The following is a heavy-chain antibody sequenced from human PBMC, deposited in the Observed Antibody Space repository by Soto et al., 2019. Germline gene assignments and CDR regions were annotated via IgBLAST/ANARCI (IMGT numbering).Heavy chain of an antibody. V-gene: IGHV3-53*04. D-gene: IGHD3-10*01. Sequence: EVQLVESGGGLVQPGGSLRLSCAASGFTVSSNYMSWVRQAPGKGLEWVSVIYSGGSTYYADSVKGRFTISRHNSKNTLYLQMNSLRAEDTAVYYCARGPGSGSYDADYYYYYYMDVWGKGTTVTVSS. CDR2: IYSGGST. J-gene: IGHJ6*03. CDR1: GFTVSSNY. CDR3: ARGPGSGSYDADYYYYYYMDV.